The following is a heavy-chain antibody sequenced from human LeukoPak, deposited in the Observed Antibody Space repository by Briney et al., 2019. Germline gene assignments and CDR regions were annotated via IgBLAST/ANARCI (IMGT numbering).Heavy chain of an antibody. D-gene: IGHD6-13*01. CDR3: ARAHSSSWYFVANWFDP. CDR1: GGSIGSDY. Sequence: SETLSLTCTVSGGSIGSDYWSWIRQPPGKGLEWIGYIYYRGSTNYNPSLKSRVTISVDTSKNQFSLKLSSVTAADTAVYYCARAHSSSWYFVANWFDPWGQGTLVTVSS. CDR2: IYYRGST. V-gene: IGHV4-59*01. J-gene: IGHJ5*02.